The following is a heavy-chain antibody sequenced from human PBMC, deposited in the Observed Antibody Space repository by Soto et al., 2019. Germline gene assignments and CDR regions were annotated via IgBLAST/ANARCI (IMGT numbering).Heavy chain of an antibody. CDR1: GDYIGGGNQY. J-gene: IGHJ6*02. CDR3: ARVPAPFDFYYAMDV. V-gene: IGHV4-30-4*02. Sequence: LSHPYTVSGDYIGGGNQYWSMNKQAPGKGLEWIGYIFSSGTTYYNPSLKRRLTMSLDTSQNQFSLKRNSVTAADPAVYFCARVPAPFDFYYAMDVWVQGTTVTGSS. D-gene: IGHD3-16*01. CDR2: IFSSGTT.